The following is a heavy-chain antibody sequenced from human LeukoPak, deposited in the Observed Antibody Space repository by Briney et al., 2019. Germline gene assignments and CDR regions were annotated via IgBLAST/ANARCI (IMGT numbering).Heavy chain of an antibody. V-gene: IGHV3-23*01. CDR2: ISGSGGST. D-gene: IGHD6-19*01. CDR1: GFTFSSYA. CDR3: AKSRSWLTRMDFDY. J-gene: IGHJ4*02. Sequence: GGSLRLSCAACGFTFSSYALSWVRQAPAKGLEWVSAISGSGGSTYYADSVKGRFTISRDNSKNTLYLQMNSLRAEDTAVYYCAKSRSWLTRMDFDYWGQGTLVTVSS.